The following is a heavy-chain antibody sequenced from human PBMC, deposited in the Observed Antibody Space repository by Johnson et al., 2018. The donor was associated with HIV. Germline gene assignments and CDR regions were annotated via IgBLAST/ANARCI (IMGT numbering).Heavy chain of an antibody. CDR2: ISYDGSNK. CDR3: ARVPNDAFDI. Sequence: QVQLVESGGDVVQPGRSLRLSCAASGFTFSSYAMHWVRQAPGKGLEWVAVISYDGSNKYYADSVKGRFTISRDNSKNTLYLQMNSLRAEDTAVYYCARVPNDAFDIWGQGTMVTVSS. J-gene: IGHJ3*02. CDR1: GFTFSSYA. V-gene: IGHV3-30-3*01.